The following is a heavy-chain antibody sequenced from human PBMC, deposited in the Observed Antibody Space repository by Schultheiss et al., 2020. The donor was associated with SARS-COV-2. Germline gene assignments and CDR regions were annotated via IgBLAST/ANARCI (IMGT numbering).Heavy chain of an antibody. CDR1: GFSLSTSGVG. CDR2: IYWDDDK. V-gene: IGHV2-5*02. D-gene: IGHD3-10*01. J-gene: IGHJ4*02. CDR3: AHSYSWLGGLDY. Sequence: SGPTLVKPTQTLTLTCTFSGFSLSTSGVGVGWIRQPPGKALEWLALIYWDDDKRYSTSLKTRLTISKDTSKNQVVLTMTNMDPVDTATYYCAHSYSWLGGLDYWGQGTLVTVSS.